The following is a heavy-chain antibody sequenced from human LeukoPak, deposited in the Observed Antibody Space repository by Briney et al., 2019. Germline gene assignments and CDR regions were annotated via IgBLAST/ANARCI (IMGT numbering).Heavy chain of an antibody. CDR1: GFTFSSYE. V-gene: IGHV3-48*03. J-gene: IGHJ6*02. Sequence: GGSLRLSCAASGFTFSSYEMNWVRQAPGKGLEWVSYISSSGSTIYYADSVKGRFTISRDNAKNSLYLQMNSLRAEDTAVYYCARLMVYASYYYYGMDVWGQGTTVTVSS. CDR2: ISSSGSTI. CDR3: ARLMVYASYYYYGMDV. D-gene: IGHD2-8*02.